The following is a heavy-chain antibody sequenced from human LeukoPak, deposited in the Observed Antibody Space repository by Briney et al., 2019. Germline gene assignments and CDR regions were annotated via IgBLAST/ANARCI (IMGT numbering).Heavy chain of an antibody. D-gene: IGHD4-23*01. CDR2: ISWNSGSI. Sequence: PGGSLRLSCAASGFTFDDYAMHWVRQAPGKGLEWVSGISWNSGSIGYADSVKGRFTISRDNAKNSLYLQMNSLRAEDMALYYCAKGIRGVVMGFDYWGQGTLVTVSS. CDR3: AKGIRGVVMGFDY. CDR1: GFTFDDYA. J-gene: IGHJ4*02. V-gene: IGHV3-9*03.